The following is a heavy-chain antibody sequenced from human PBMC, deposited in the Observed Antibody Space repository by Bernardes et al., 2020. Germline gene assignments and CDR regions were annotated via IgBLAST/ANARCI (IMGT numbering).Heavy chain of an antibody. V-gene: IGHV3-21*01. CDR2: ISSSSSYI. CDR1: GFTFSSYS. D-gene: IGHD3-9*01. CDR3: ARGVLRYFDWLSKGVWFDP. J-gene: IGHJ5*02. Sequence: GGSLRLSCAASGFTFSSYSMNWVRQAPGKGLEWVSSISSSSSYIYYADSVKGRFTISRDNAKNSLYLQMNSLRAEDTAVYYCARGVLRYFDWLSKGVWFDPWGQGTLVTVSS.